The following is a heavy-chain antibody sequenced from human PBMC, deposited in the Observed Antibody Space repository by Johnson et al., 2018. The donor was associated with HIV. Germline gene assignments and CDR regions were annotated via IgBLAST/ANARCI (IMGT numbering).Heavy chain of an antibody. CDR2: IYSGGST. V-gene: IGHV3-53*01. Sequence: VQLVESGGGLIQPGGSLRLSCAASGFTVSSTYMSWVRQAPGKGLEWVSVIYSGGSTYYADSVNGRFSISRDDSKNTLYLQMNSLKPEDTAVYYCTTGFGPAYEIWGQGTMVTVSS. CDR3: TTGFGPAYEI. CDR1: GFTVSSTY. D-gene: IGHD3-16*01. J-gene: IGHJ3*02.